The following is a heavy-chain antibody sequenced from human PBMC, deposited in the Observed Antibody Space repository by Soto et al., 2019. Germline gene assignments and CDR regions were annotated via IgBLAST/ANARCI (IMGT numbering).Heavy chain of an antibody. J-gene: IGHJ4*02. CDR1: GGSFSGYY. V-gene: IGHV4-34*12. CDR3: ARVGQPPSDY. D-gene: IGHD2-2*01. CDR2: IIHTGST. Sequence: PSETLSLTCAVSGGSFSGYYWSWIRQPPGKGLEWIGEIIHTGSTNYNPSLKSRVTMSIDTSKKQISLKLSSVTAADTAVHYCARVGQPPSDYWGQGTLVTVSS.